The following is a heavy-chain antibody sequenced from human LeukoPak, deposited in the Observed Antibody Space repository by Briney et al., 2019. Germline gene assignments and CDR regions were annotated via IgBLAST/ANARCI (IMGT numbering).Heavy chain of an antibody. D-gene: IGHD6-6*01. J-gene: IGHJ4*02. CDR2: INPNSGGT. CDR3: ARIPAGIAARDY. Sequence: ASVKVSCKASGYTFTGYYIHWVRQAPGQGLERMGWINPNSGGTNYAQKFQGRVTMTRDTSISTAYMELSRLRSDDTAVYYCARIPAGIAARDYWGQGTLVTVSS. V-gene: IGHV1-2*02. CDR1: GYTFTGYY.